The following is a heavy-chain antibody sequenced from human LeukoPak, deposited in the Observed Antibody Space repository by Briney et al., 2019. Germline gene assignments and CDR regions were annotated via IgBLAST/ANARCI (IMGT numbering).Heavy chain of an antibody. CDR3: ARHPNSNWDY. CDR1: GFTFSDYA. J-gene: IGHJ4*02. Sequence: PGGSLRLSCAASGFTFSDYAMHWDRQAPGKGLEWVVNINEGGNEKNYVDSVKGRFTASRDNAQNSLYLQMNSLRVEDTAVYYCARHPNSNWDYWGQGTLVTVST. D-gene: IGHD6-13*01. CDR2: INEGGNEK. V-gene: IGHV3-7*03.